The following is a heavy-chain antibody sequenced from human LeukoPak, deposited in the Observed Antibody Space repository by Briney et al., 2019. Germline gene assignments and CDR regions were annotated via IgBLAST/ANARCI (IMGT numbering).Heavy chain of an antibody. J-gene: IGHJ3*02. CDR3: ARTSGSSTGVAFDI. Sequence: ETLSLTCAVSGGSISSSNWWSWVRQPPGKGLEWIGEIYHSGSTNYNPSLKSRVTISVDKSKNQFSLKLSSVTGADTAVYYCARTSGSSTGVAFDIWGQGTMVTVSS. D-gene: IGHD1-26*01. CDR1: GGSISSSNW. CDR2: IYHSGST. V-gene: IGHV4-4*02.